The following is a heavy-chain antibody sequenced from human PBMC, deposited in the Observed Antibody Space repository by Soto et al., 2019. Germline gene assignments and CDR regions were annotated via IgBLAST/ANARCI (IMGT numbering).Heavy chain of an antibody. CDR1: GYTFTSYG. CDR3: ARDQGYYYGSGSYYNVPYGMDV. CDR2: ISAYNGNT. D-gene: IGHD3-10*01. J-gene: IGHJ6*02. Sequence: QVQLVQSGAEVKKPGASVKVSCKASGYTFTSYGISWVRQAPGQGLEWMGWISAYNGNTNYAQKLQGRVTMTTDRSTSTAYMELRSLRSDDTAVYYCARDQGYYYGSGSYYNVPYGMDVWGQGTTVTVSS. V-gene: IGHV1-18*01.